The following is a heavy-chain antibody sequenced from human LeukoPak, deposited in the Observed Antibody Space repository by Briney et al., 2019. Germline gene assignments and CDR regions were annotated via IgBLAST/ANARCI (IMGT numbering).Heavy chain of an antibody. CDR2: INHSGST. V-gene: IGHV4-34*01. CDR1: GCSFSGYY. J-gene: IGHJ4*02. Sequence: SETLSLTCAVYGCSFSGYYWSWIRQPPGKGLEWIGEINHSGSTNYNPSLKSRVTISVDTSKNQFSLKLSSVTAADTAVYYCASGQGPADYWGQGTLVTVSS. CDR3: ASGQGPADY.